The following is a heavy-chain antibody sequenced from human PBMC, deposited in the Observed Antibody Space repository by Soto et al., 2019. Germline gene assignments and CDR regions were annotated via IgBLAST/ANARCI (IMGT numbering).Heavy chain of an antibody. CDR1: GGSISSYY. J-gene: IGHJ5*01. CDR2: ISYIGST. Sequence: SETLSLTCTVSGGSISSYYWSWIRQPPGKGLEWIGYISYIGSTKYNPSLQSRVTISLDMSKNQFSLKLSSVTAADTAVYYCVRTLTSGRQDSWGQGTLVTVSS. V-gene: IGHV4-59*01. D-gene: IGHD3-10*01. CDR3: VRTLTSGRQDS.